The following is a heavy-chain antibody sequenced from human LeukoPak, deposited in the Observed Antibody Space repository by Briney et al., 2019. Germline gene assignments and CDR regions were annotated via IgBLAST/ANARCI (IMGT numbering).Heavy chain of an antibody. CDR2: INSDASVT. CDR1: GFTFSNYW. J-gene: IGHJ4*02. CDR3: ARVTAVAGTSVGVDA. Sequence: PAGGSLRLSCAASGFTFSNYWMHWVRQTPGKGLVWVSRINSDASVTTYADSVKGRFTISRDNAKNTLYLQMNSLRAEDTAVYYCARVTAVAGTSVGVDAWGQGILVTVS. D-gene: IGHD6-19*01. V-gene: IGHV3-74*01.